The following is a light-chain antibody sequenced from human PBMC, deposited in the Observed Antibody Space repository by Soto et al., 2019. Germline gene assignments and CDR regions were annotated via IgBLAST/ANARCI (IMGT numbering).Light chain of an antibody. V-gene: IGLV2-14*01. CDR2: EVR. Sequence: QSVLTQPASVSGSPGQSITISCAGTMRDVGAYNLVSWYQQHPGRAPQLIIYEVRNRPSGISFRFSGSKSGNTASLTISGLQAEDEADYFCKSYAGSNTYVLGSGTKVTVL. CDR1: MRDVGAYNL. J-gene: IGLJ1*01. CDR3: KSYAGSNTYV.